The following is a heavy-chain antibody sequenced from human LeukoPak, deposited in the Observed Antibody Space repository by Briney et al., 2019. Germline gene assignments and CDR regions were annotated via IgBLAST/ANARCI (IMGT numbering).Heavy chain of an antibody. D-gene: IGHD7-27*01. J-gene: IGHJ3*02. V-gene: IGHV3-23*01. CDR2: ISGHGDST. Sequence: GGSLRLSCAASGFTFSSYAMTWVRQAPGKGLEWVSAISGHGDSTYYADSVKGRFTTSRDNSKNTLYLQMNSLGAEDTAIYYCVKETGDLGQGGFEIWGQGTTVTVS. CDR3: VKETGDLGQGGFEI. CDR1: GFTFSSYA.